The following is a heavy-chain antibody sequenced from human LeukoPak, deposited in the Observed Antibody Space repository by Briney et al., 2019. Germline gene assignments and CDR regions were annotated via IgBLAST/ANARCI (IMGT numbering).Heavy chain of an antibody. D-gene: IGHD4-17*01. CDR1: GGTFISYA. CDR3: ARDLKYDYGDRLGYYGMDV. CDR2: IIPIFGTA. Sequence: SVKVSCKASGGTFISYAISWVRQAPGQGLEWMGGIIPIFGTANYAQKFQGRVTITADESTSTAYMELSSLRSEDTAVYYCARDLKYDYGDRLGYYGMDVWGQGTTVTVSS. J-gene: IGHJ6*02. V-gene: IGHV1-69*13.